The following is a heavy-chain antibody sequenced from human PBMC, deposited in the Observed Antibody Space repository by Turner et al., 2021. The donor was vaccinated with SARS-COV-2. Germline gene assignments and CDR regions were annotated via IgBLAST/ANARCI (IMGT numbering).Heavy chain of an antibody. J-gene: IGHJ4*02. D-gene: IGHD3-10*01. CDR1: GFTFSSYG. CDR2: ISYDGSNK. V-gene: IGHV3-30*03. CDR3: ARDSGDFDY. Sequence: QVQVVESGGGVVQPGRSLRLSCAASGFTFSSYGMHWVRQAPGKGLGWVAVISYDGSNKYYADSVKGRFTISRDNSKNTLYLQMNSLGAEDTAVYYCARDSGDFDYWGQGTLVTVSS.